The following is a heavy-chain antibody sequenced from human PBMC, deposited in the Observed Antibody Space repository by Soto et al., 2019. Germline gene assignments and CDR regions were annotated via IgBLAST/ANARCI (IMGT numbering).Heavy chain of an antibody. J-gene: IGHJ2*01. D-gene: IGHD3-22*01. CDR1: GYTLTELS. CDR2: FDPEDGET. Sequence: ASVKVSCKVSGYTLTELSMHWVRQAPGKGLEWMGGFDPEDGETIYAQKFQGRVTMTEDTSTDTAYMELSSLRSEDTAVYYCATLPITMIVVVTSRYFDLWGRGTLVTVS. CDR3: ATLPITMIVVVTSRYFDL. V-gene: IGHV1-24*01.